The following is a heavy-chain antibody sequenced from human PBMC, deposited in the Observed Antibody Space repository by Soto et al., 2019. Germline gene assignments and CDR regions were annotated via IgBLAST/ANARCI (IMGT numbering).Heavy chain of an antibody. V-gene: IGHV3-73*01. CDR2: IRSKANSYAT. D-gene: IGHD2-15*01. CDR3: TRAVGYCSGGSCPNYGMDV. Sequence: PGGSLRLSCAASGFTFSGSAMHWVRQASGKGLEWVGRIRSKANSYATAYAASVKGRFTISRDDSKNTAYLQMNSLKTEDTAVYYCTRAVGYCSGGSCPNYGMDVWGQGTTVTVS. J-gene: IGHJ6*02. CDR1: GFTFSGSA.